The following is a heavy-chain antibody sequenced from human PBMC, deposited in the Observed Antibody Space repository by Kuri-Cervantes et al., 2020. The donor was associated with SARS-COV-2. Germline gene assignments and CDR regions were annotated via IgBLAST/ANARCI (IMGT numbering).Heavy chain of an antibody. Sequence: GSLRLSCAVSGGSISSSNWWSWVRQPPGKGLEWIGEIYHSGSTNYNPSLKSRVTISVDKSKNQFSLKLSSVTAADTAVYYCARAGGWLQFTGGQNWYFDLWGRSTLVTVSS. V-gene: IGHV4-4*02. D-gene: IGHD5-24*01. CDR1: GGSISSSNW. CDR2: IYHSGST. CDR3: ARAGGWLQFTGGQNWYFDL. J-gene: IGHJ2*01.